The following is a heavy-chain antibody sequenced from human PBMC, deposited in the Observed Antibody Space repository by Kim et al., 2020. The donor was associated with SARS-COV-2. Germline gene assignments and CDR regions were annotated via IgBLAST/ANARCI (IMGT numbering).Heavy chain of an antibody. V-gene: IGHV4-4*07. CDR3: ASALGH. J-gene: IGHJ4*02. D-gene: IGHD3-16*02. Sequence: YTSGRTNYTPSLQSRVTMSVDMSKNQFSLKVSSVTAADTAVYYCASALGHWGQGTLVTVSS. CDR2: YTSGRT.